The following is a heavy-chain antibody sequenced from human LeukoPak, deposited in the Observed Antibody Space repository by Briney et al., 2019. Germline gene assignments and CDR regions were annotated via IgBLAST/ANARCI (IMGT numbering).Heavy chain of an antibody. V-gene: IGHV3-7*03. CDR3: ARRYFDY. CDR2: IKQDGSEK. CDR1: GFTFSTYS. Sequence: GGSLRLSCAASGFTFSTYSMSWVRQAPGKGLEWVANIKQDGSEKYYADSVKGRFIISRDNAKNALYLQMSSLRAEDTAIYYCARRYFDYWGQGTLVTVSS. J-gene: IGHJ4*02.